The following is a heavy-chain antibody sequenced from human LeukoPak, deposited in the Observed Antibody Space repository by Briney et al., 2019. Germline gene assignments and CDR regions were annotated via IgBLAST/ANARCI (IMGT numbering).Heavy chain of an antibody. CDR3: ARDFWNLYENNDSNRDFDN. Sequence: ASVKVSCKASGYTFSNYGISWVRQAPGQGLEWMAWIAGDRIYAPQFQGRLIISTDPSTSTAYMELRSLRSDDTAVYYSARDFWNLYENNDSNRDFDNWGQGTLLTVPS. V-gene: IGHV1-18*01. CDR2: IAGDR. CDR1: GYTFSNYG. D-gene: IGHD7-27*01. J-gene: IGHJ4*02.